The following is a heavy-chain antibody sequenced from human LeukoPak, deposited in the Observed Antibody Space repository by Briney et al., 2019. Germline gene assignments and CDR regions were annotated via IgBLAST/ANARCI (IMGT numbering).Heavy chain of an antibody. J-gene: IGHJ4*02. V-gene: IGHV1-2*06. CDR3: ARAPYYYDSSGLSY. CDR2: INPNSGGT. D-gene: IGHD3-22*01. CDR1: GYTFTGYY. Sequence: GASVKVSCKAAGYTFTGYYMFWVRQAPGQGLEWMGRINPNSGGTNYAQKFQGRVTMTRDTSISTAYMELSRLRSDDTAVYYCARAPYYYDSSGLSYWGQGTLVTVSS.